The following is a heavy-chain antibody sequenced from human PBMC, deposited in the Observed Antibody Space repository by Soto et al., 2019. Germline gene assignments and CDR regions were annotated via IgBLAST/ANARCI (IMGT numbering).Heavy chain of an antibody. CDR3: ASWVWFGEFAFDI. CDR2: IIPIFGTA. J-gene: IGHJ3*02. CDR1: GGTFSSYA. Sequence: ASVKVSCKASGGTFSSYAISWVRQAPGQGLEWMGGIIPIFGTANYAQKFQGRVTITADESTSTAYMGLSSLRSEDTAVYYCASWVWFGEFAFDIWGQGTMVTVSS. V-gene: IGHV1-69*13. D-gene: IGHD3-10*01.